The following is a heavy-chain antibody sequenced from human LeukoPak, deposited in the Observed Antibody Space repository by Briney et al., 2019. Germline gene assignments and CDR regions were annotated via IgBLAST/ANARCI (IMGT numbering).Heavy chain of an antibody. Sequence: SVKVSCKASGGTFSSSAISWVRQPPGQGLEWMGGIIPIFDTANYAQMFQGRVTITTDESTSTAYMELSSLRSEDTAVYYCAREDPQGAFDIWGQGTMVTVSS. CDR3: AREDPQGAFDI. CDR2: IIPIFDTA. CDR1: GGTFSSSA. J-gene: IGHJ3*02. V-gene: IGHV1-69*05.